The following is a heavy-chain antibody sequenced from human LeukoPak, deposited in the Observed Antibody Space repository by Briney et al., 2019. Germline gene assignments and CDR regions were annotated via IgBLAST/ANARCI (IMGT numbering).Heavy chain of an antibody. CDR2: ISYSGDTI. J-gene: IGHJ4*02. V-gene: IGHV3-11*01. CDR3: ARLGIIAAAGSNDY. Sequence: GGSLRLSCAASEFTFSDYYMSWIRQAPGMGLEWVSYISYSGDTIYYADSVKGRFTVSRDNAKNSLYLQMNSLRVEDTAVYYCARLGIIAAAGSNDYWGQGTLVTVSS. CDR1: EFTFSDYY. D-gene: IGHD6-13*01.